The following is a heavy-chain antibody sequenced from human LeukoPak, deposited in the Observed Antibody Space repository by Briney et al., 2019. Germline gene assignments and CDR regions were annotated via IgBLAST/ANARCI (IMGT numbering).Heavy chain of an antibody. D-gene: IGHD1-1*01. J-gene: IGHJ6*02. CDR1: GGSMSTYY. V-gene: IGHV4-59*01. CDR2: IYYSGST. Sequence: SETLSLTCIVSGGSMSTYYWSWIRQPPGKGLEWIGYIYYSGSTNYNPSLKSRVTISVDTSKNQFSLKLSSVTAADTAVYYCARVGGTNYYYYGMDVWGQGTTVTVSS. CDR3: ARVGGTNYYYYGMDV.